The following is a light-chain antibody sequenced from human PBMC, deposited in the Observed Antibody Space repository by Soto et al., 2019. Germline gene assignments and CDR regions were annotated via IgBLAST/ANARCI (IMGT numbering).Light chain of an antibody. CDR2: DVS. J-gene: IGLJ1*01. Sequence: QSVLTQPASVSWSPGQSIAISCTGTSSDVGGYDYVSWYQQHPGKAPKLMIYDVSNRPSGVSNRFSGSKSDNTASLTISGLQAEDEADYYCSSYTSSSTYVFGTGTKVTVL. CDR1: SSDVGGYDY. CDR3: SSYTSSSTYV. V-gene: IGLV2-14*01.